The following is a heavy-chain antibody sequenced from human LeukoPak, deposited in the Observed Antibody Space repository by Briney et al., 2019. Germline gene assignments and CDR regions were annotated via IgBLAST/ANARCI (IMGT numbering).Heavy chain of an antibody. CDR2: ISWNSGSI. CDR3: ARGGGLLWFGEELVFDY. CDR1: GFTFDDYA. Sequence: GGSLRLSCAASGFTFDDYAMHWVRQAPGKGLEWVSGISWNSGSIGYADSVKGRFTISGDNAKNSLCLQMNSLRAEDTALCYCARGGGLLWFGEELVFDYWGQGTLVTVSS. D-gene: IGHD3-10*01. V-gene: IGHV3-9*01. J-gene: IGHJ4*02.